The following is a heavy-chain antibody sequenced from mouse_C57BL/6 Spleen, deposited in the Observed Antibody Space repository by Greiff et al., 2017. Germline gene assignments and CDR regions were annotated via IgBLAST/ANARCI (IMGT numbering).Heavy chain of an antibody. V-gene: IGHV1-15*01. Sequence: VKLQESGAELVRPGASVTLSCKASGYTFTDYEMHWVKQTPVHGLEWIGAIDPETGGTAYNQKFKGKAILTADKSSSTAYMELRSLTSEDSAVYYCTITTVGYAMDYWGQGTSVTVSS. CDR2: IDPETGGT. CDR3: TITTVGYAMDY. D-gene: IGHD1-1*01. J-gene: IGHJ4*01. CDR1: GYTFTDYE.